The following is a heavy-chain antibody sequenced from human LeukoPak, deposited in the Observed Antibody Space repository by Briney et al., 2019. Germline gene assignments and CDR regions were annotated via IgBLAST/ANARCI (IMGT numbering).Heavy chain of an antibody. J-gene: IGHJ4*02. CDR2: INSDGSGT. V-gene: IGHV3-74*01. CDR1: GFTFSSYW. CDR3: AIADDGANSWVNY. D-gene: IGHD4-23*01. Sequence: PGGSLRLSCAASGFTFSSYWMHWVRQAPGKGLVWISRINSDGSGTSYADSVKGRFTISRDNAKNTLYLQMNSLRAEDTAVYYCAIADDGANSWVNYWGQGTLVTVSS.